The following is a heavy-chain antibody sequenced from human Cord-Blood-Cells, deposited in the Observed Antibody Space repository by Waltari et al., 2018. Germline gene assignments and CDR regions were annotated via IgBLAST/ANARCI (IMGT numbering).Heavy chain of an antibody. CDR3: ATVPDYYDSSGYYYFDY. CDR2: VDPEDGET. D-gene: IGHD3-22*01. J-gene: IGHJ4*02. CDR1: GYTFTDYY. Sequence: EVQLVQSGAEVKKPGATVKISCKVSGYTFTDYYLHWVPQAPGKGLEWMGRVDPEDGETIYAEKFQGRVTITADTSTDTAYMELSSLRSEDTAVYYCATVPDYYDSSGYYYFDYWGQGTLVTVSS. V-gene: IGHV1-69-2*01.